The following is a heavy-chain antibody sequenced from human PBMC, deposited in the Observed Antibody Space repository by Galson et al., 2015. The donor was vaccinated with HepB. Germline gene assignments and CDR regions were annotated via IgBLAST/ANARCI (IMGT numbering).Heavy chain of an antibody. CDR2: IYYSGST. Sequence: TLSLTCTVSGGSISSGGYYWSWIRQHPGEGLEWIGYIYYSGSTYYNPSLKSRVTISVDTSKNQFSLKLSSVTAADTAVYYCASSPGGSYFSFAFDIWGQGTMVTVSS. CDR1: GGSISSGGYY. CDR3: ASSPGGSYFSFAFDI. J-gene: IGHJ3*02. V-gene: IGHV4-31*03. D-gene: IGHD1-26*01.